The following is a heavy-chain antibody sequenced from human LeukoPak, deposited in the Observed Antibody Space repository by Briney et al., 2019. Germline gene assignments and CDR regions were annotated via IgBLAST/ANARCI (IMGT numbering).Heavy chain of an antibody. J-gene: IGHJ4*02. CDR2: INYSGNT. CDR1: GGSIGSYY. CDR3: ARDGGSAAAGELDY. Sequence: PSETLSFTCTVSGGSIGSYYWGWIRQPPGRGPEWIGIINYSGNTYYNPSLKSRVTISVDTSKNQFSLKVTSVTAADTAVYYCARDGGSAAAGELDYWGQGTLVTVSS. D-gene: IGHD6-13*01. V-gene: IGHV4-39*07.